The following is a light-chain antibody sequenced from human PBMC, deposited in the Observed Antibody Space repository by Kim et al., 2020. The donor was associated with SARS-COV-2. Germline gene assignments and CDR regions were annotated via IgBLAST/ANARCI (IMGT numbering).Light chain of an antibody. CDR2: GAS. CDR3: QQYNNWPQT. J-gene: IGKJ1*01. CDR1: QSVSSN. V-gene: IGKV3-15*01. Sequence: VAPGERATLTCRASQSVSSNLAWYQQKPGQAPRLLIYGASTRATGIPARFSGSGSGTEFTLTISSLQSEDFAVYYCQQYNNWPQTFGQGTKVDIK.